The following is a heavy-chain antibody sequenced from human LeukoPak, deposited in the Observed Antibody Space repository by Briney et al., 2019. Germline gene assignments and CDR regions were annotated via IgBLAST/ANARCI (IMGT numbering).Heavy chain of an antibody. D-gene: IGHD6-19*01. CDR2: MNPNSGNT. CDR1: GYTFTSYD. J-gene: IGHJ5*02. V-gene: IGHV1-8*03. Sequence: ASVKVSCKASGYTFTSYDINWVRQATGQGLEWMGWMNPNSGNTGYAQKFQGRVTITADKSTTTAYMELRSLRSDDTAVYYCARDLYSSAWYALARFDPWGQGTLVTVSS. CDR3: ARDLYSSAWYALARFDP.